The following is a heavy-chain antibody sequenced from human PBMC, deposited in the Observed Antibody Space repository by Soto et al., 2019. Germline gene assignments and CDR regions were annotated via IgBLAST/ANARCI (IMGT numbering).Heavy chain of an antibody. CDR3: ARDSEDYDGSDYYKWFDP. D-gene: IGHD3-22*01. J-gene: IGHJ5*02. CDR1: GGSISSYY. CDR2: IYYSGNT. Sequence: SETLSLTCTVSGGSISSYYWSWVRQPPGKGLEWIGYIYYSGNTNYNPSLKSRVTMSVDTSKNQFSLRLSSVTAADTAIYYCARDSEDYDGSDYYKWFDPWGQGTLVTVSS. V-gene: IGHV4-59*01.